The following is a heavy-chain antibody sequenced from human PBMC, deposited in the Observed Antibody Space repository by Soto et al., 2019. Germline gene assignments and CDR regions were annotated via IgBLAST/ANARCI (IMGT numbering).Heavy chain of an antibody. D-gene: IGHD4-17*01. Sequence: ASVKVSFKASGYTFINYYMHWVRQAPGQGLEWMGIINPRGGATTYAQKFQGRVTMTRDTSTSTVNMDLSRLRSEDTAVYYCARDYGDYYFDCWGQGTLVTVSS. CDR2: INPRGGAT. CDR1: GYTFINYY. CDR3: ARDYGDYYFDC. V-gene: IGHV1-46*01. J-gene: IGHJ4*02.